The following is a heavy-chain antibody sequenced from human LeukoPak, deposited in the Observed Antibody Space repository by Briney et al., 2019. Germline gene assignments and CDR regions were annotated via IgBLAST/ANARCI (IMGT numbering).Heavy chain of an antibody. J-gene: IGHJ4*02. D-gene: IGHD3-22*01. CDR2: ISRSSSYI. Sequence: GGSLRLSCAASGFSFSAYSMNWVRQAPGKGLEWVSSISRSSSYISYADSVKGRFTISRGNAKNSLYLQMNSLRAEDTAVFHCARSSSGYYFDNWGQGTLVTVSS. CDR1: GFSFSAYS. V-gene: IGHV3-21*01. CDR3: ARSSSGYYFDN.